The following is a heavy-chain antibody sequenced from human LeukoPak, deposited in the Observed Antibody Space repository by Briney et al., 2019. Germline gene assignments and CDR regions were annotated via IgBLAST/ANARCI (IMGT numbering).Heavy chain of an antibody. CDR3: AREGLYCSSTSCYRAEFDP. CDR2: IYTSGST. V-gene: IGHV4-4*07. J-gene: IGHJ5*02. Sequence: SETLSLTCTVSGGSISSYYWSWLRHPDGKGLEWIGRIYTSGSTNYNPSLKCRVTMSVDTSKNQFSLKLSSVTAADTAVYYCAREGLYCSSTSCYRAEFDPWGQGTLVTVSS. CDR1: GGSISSYY. D-gene: IGHD2-2*01.